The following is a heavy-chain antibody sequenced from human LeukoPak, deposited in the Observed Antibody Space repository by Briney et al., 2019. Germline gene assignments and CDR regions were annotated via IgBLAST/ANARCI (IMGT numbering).Heavy chain of an antibody. J-gene: IGHJ6*04. D-gene: IGHD3-10*01. CDR1: GFTFSSYG. Sequence: GGSLRLSCAASGFTFSSYGMSWVRQAPGKGLEWVSAISGSGGSTYYADSVKGRFTISRDNSKNTLYLQMNSLRAEDTAVYYCAKGRWFGELLGVWGKGTTVTISS. CDR2: ISGSGGST. V-gene: IGHV3-23*01. CDR3: AKGRWFGELLGV.